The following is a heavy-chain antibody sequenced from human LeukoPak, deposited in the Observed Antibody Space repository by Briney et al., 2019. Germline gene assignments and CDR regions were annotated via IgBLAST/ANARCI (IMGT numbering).Heavy chain of an antibody. V-gene: IGHV3-30-3*01. CDR1: GFTFSSYA. Sequence: PGRSLRLSCAASGFTFSSYAMHWVRQAPGKGLEWVAVISYDGSNKYYADSVKGRFTISRDNSKNTLYLQMNSLRAEDTAVYYCARESLGADYWGQGTLVTVSS. CDR2: ISYDGSNK. D-gene: IGHD3-3*01. J-gene: IGHJ4*02. CDR3: ARESLGADY.